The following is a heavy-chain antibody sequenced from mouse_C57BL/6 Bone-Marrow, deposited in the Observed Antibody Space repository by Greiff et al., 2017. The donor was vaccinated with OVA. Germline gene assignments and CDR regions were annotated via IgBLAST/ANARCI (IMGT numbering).Heavy chain of an antibody. D-gene: IGHD1-1*01. CDR2: IAPNSGGT. J-gene: IGHJ3*01. CDR1: GYTFTSYW. CDR3: ARSYYYGSSGWFAY. Sequence: QVQLQQPGAELVKPGASVKLSCKASGYTFTSYWMHWVKQRPGRGLEWIGRIAPNSGGTKYNEKFKSKATLTVDKPSSTAYMQLSSLTSEDSAGYYCARSYYYGSSGWFAYWGQGTLVTVSA. V-gene: IGHV1-72*01.